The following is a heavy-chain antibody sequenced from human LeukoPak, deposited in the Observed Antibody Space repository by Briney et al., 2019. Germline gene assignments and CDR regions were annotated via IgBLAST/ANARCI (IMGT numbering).Heavy chain of an antibody. CDR1: GITLSNYG. CDR2: ICDSGGRT. Sequence: GGSLRLSCAVSGITLSNYGMSWVRQAPGKGLEWVAGICDSGGRTNYAESVKGRFTISRNNPKNTLYLQMNSLRAEDTAVYFCEKRGVVIRVILVGFHKEAYYFDSWGQGALVTVSS. J-gene: IGHJ4*02. V-gene: IGHV3-23*01. D-gene: IGHD3-22*01. CDR3: EKRGVVIRVILVGFHKEAYYFDS.